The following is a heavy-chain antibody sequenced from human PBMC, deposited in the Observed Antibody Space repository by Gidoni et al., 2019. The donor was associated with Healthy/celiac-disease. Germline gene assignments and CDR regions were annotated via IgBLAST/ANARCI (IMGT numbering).Heavy chain of an antibody. V-gene: IGHV4-59*01. D-gene: IGHD5-18*01. CDR2: IYYSGST. CDR3: ARVDTAMDEYYYYYYMDV. Sequence: QVQLQESGPGLVKPSETLSLTCTVSGGSISSYYWSWIRQPPGKGLEWIGYIYYSGSTNYNPSLKSRVTISVDTSKNQFSLKLSSVTAADTAVYYCARVDTAMDEYYYYYYMDVWGKGTTVTVSS. J-gene: IGHJ6*03. CDR1: GGSISSYY.